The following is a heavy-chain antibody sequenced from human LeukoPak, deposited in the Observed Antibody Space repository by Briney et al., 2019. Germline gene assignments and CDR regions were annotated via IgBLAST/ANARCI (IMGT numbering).Heavy chain of an antibody. J-gene: IGHJ6*03. CDR2: ISSSSYI. CDR3: ARDDLELARGYYYYYMDV. CDR1: GFTFSSYS. V-gene: IGHV3-21*01. D-gene: IGHD1-26*01. Sequence: PGGSLRLSCAASGFTFSSYSMNWVRQAPGKGLEWVSSISSSSYIYYADSVKGRFTISRGNAKNSLYLQVNSLRAEDTAVYYRARDDLELARGYYYYYMDVWGKGTTVTVSS.